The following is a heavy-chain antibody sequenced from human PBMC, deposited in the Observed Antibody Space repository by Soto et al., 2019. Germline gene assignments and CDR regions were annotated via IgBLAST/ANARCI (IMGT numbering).Heavy chain of an antibody. V-gene: IGHV1-18*01. Sequence: QVQLVQSGPEVKKPGASVKVSCKASGYSFTTYGIAWVRQAPGQGLEWMGWISGDNGNTNYAQKLQGRVTMTTDISTSTAYLELRSLGSDDTAVYYCAIDGYYDNWGQGTMVIVSS. J-gene: IGHJ3*02. CDR1: GYSFTTYG. D-gene: IGHD5-18*01. CDR2: ISGDNGNT. CDR3: AIDGYYDN.